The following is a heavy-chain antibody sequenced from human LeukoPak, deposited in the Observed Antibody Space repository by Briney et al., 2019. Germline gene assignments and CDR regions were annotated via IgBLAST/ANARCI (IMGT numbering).Heavy chain of an antibody. D-gene: IGHD3-10*01. CDR1: GGSISSYY. Sequence: SETLSLTCTVSGGSISSYYWSWVRQPPEKGLEWVGYIYYSGSTNYNPSLKSRVTISVDTSKNQFSLQLTSVTAADTAVYFCTRGGSNFDYWGQGTLVTVSS. V-gene: IGHV4-59*01. CDR2: IYYSGST. J-gene: IGHJ4*02. CDR3: TRGGSNFDY.